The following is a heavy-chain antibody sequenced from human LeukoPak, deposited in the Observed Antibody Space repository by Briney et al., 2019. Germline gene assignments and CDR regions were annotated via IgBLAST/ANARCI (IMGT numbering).Heavy chain of an antibody. J-gene: IGHJ6*02. CDR2: IYYSGST. Sequence: PSQTLSLTCTVSGGSISSGDYYWSWIRQPPGKGLEWIGCIYYSGSTYYNPSLKSRVTISVDTSKNQFSLKLSSVTAADTAVYYCAREGYCSGGSCDYGMDGWGQGTTVTVSS. CDR3: AREGYCSGGSCDYGMDG. D-gene: IGHD2-15*01. V-gene: IGHV4-30-4*01. CDR1: GGSISSGDYY.